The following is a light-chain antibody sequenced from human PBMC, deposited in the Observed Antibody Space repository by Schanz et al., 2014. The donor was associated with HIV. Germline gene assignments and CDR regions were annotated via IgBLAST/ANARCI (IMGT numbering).Light chain of an antibody. CDR2: AAS. CDR1: QYISSY. Sequence: DIQMTQSPSSLSASVGDRVTITCRASQYISSYLIWYQQKPGKAPKLLIYAASTLQSGVPSRFSGSGSGTEFTLAISSLQPEDFATYYCQQYNDGSYTFGQGTKLEIK. V-gene: IGKV1-39*01. CDR3: QQYNDGSYT. J-gene: IGKJ2*01.